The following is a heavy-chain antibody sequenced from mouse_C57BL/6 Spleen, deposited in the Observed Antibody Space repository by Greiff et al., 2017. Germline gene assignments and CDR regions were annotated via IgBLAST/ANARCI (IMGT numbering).Heavy chain of an antibody. V-gene: IGHV5-9*01. D-gene: IGHD2-2*01. CDR2: ISGGGGNT. CDR1: GFTFSSYT. J-gene: IGHJ2*01. CDR3: ARRPYGDYGYDVFDY. Sequence: EVQGVESGGGLVKPGGSLKLSCAASGFTFSSYTMSWVRQTPEKRLEWVATISGGGGNTYYQDSVKGRFTISRDNAEDTLYMQMSRQRSEDTALYYCARRPYGDYGYDVFDYWGQGTTRTVSS.